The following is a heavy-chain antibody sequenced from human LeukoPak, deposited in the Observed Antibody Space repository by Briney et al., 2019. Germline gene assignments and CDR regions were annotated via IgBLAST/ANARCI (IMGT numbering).Heavy chain of an antibody. CDR1: GYTFTSYG. Sequence: GASVKVSCKASGYTFTSYGISWVRQAPGQGLEWMGWISAYNGNTNYAQKLQGRVTMTTDTSTSTAYMELRSLRSDDTAVYYCARDRSAVMIVPPSGYYFDYWGQGTLVTVSS. CDR2: ISAYNGNT. J-gene: IGHJ4*02. V-gene: IGHV1-18*01. D-gene: IGHD3-22*01. CDR3: ARDRSAVMIVPPSGYYFDY.